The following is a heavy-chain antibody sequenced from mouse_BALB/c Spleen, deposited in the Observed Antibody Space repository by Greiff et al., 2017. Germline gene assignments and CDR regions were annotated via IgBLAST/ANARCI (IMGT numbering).Heavy chain of an antibody. CDR1: GFSLTSYG. CDR2: IWAGGST. CDR3: ARDPSYYGSSYIYAMDY. D-gene: IGHD1-1*01. J-gene: IGHJ4*01. V-gene: IGHV2-9*02. Sequence: VQRVESGPGLVAPSQSLSITCTVSGFSLTSYGVHWVRQPPGKGLEWLGVIWAGGSTNYNSALMSRLSISKDNSKSQVFLKMNSLQTDDTAMYYCARDPSYYGSSYIYAMDYWGQGTSVTVSA.